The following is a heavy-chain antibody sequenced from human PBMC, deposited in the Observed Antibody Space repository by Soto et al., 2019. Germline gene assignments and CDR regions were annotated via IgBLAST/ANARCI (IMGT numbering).Heavy chain of an antibody. Sequence: SETLSLTCIVSGVSVRSYTWSWVRQPANKGLEWIGRVFSSVSATYNPSLKSRVSISMDTPENRISLKLDSVTAADTAVYYCARGGPTYYYDSSPPLEAFDIWGQGTMVTVS. V-gene: IGHV4-4*07. CDR2: VFSSVSA. J-gene: IGHJ3*02. CDR1: GVSVRSYT. D-gene: IGHD3-22*01. CDR3: ARGGPTYYYDSSPPLEAFDI.